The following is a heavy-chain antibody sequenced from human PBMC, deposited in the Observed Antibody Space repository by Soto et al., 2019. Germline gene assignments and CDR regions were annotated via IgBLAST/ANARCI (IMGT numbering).Heavy chain of an antibody. D-gene: IGHD6-13*01. V-gene: IGHV3-53*04. CDR3: ARDVSSSGNYYYYMDV. CDR2: IYSGGST. J-gene: IGHJ6*03. Sequence: GGSLRLSCAASGFTVSSNYMSWVRQAPGKGLEWVSVIYSGGSTYYADSVKGRFTISRYNSKNTLYLQMNSLRAEDTAVYYCARDVSSSGNYYYYMDVWGKGTTVTVSS. CDR1: GFTVSSNY.